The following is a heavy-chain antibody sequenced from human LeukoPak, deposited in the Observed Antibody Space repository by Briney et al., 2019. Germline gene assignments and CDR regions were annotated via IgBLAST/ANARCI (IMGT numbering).Heavy chain of an antibody. D-gene: IGHD3-10*01. CDR2: IYYSGST. V-gene: IGHV4-59*08. CDR1: GGSIRSYY. J-gene: IGHJ4*02. Sequence: SETLSLTCTVSGGSIRSYYWTWIRQPPGKGLEWIGYIYYSGSTNYNPSLKSRVTISVDTSKNQFSLKLSSVTAADTAVYYCARHERGSGSYDYWGQGTLVTVSS. CDR3: ARHERGSGSYDY.